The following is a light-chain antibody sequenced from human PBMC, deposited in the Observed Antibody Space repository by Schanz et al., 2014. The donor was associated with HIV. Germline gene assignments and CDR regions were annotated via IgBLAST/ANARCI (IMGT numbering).Light chain of an antibody. CDR1: QSISTH. Sequence: EIVLTQSPGTLSLSPGEVGTLSCRASQSISTHLAWYQQKPGQAPTLLIYGASKRATGIPDRFIGGGSGTDFTLTINRLEPEDFAVYHCQQYGSSPPTFGQGTKVEIK. J-gene: IGKJ1*01. CDR3: QQYGSSPPT. CDR2: GAS. V-gene: IGKV3-20*01.